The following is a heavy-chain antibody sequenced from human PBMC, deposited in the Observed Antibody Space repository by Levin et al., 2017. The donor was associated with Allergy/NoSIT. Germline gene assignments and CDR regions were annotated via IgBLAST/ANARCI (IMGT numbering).Heavy chain of an antibody. CDR1: GFTFSDFY. CDR3: ARFRAAATNHDYGMDV. J-gene: IGHJ6*02. D-gene: IGHD6-13*01. CDR2: ISPGSTYI. Sequence: GGSLRLSCAASGFTFSDFYISWVRQAPGKGLQWVAYISPGSTYIKYADSVQGRFSISRDNARNSVSLPMNSLRADDTALYYCARFRAAATNHDYGMDVWGQGTTVTVSS. V-gene: IGHV3-11*03.